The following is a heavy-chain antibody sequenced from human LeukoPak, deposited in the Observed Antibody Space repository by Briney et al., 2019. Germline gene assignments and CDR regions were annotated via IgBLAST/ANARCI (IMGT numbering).Heavy chain of an antibody. CDR1: GGSISSYY. CDR2: IYYSGST. V-gene: IGHV4-59*01. Sequence: PSETLSLTCTVSGGSISSYYWSWIRHPPGTGLEWIGHIYYSGSTNYNPSLKSRVTISVDTSKNQFSLKLSSVTAADTAVYYCARGNSGYSSLYYFDYWGQGTLVTVSS. CDR3: ARGNSGYSSLYYFDY. D-gene: IGHD5-18*01. J-gene: IGHJ4*02.